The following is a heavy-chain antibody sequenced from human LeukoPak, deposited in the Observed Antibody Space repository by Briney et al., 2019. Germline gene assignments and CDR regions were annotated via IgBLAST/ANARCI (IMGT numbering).Heavy chain of an antibody. CDR1: GFTFDDYA. V-gene: IGHV3-9*01. J-gene: IGHJ4*02. D-gene: IGHD3/OR15-3a*01. CDR2: ISWNGRKI. CDR3: VNSVGFEQVPRS. Sequence: PGGSLRLSCAASGFTFDDYAMHWVRQGPGTGLEWVAGISWNGRKIGYADSVKGRFTISRDNSKNSLYMQMNSLKPDDSALYYCVNSVGFEQVPRSWGQGTLVTVSS.